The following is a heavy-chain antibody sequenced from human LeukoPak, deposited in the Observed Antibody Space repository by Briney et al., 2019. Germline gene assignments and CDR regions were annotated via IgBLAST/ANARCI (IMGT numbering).Heavy chain of an antibody. CDR3: TVQRGGDGYNTFDY. Sequence: PGGSLRLSCAASGFTFSSYAMSWVRQAPGKGPEWVSALSGSGDDTYYADSVKGRFTISRDNSKNTLYLQMNSLRAEDTAVYYCTVQRGGDGYNTFDYWGQGTLVTVSS. D-gene: IGHD5-24*01. CDR2: LSGSGDDT. CDR1: GFTFSSYA. J-gene: IGHJ4*02. V-gene: IGHV3-23*01.